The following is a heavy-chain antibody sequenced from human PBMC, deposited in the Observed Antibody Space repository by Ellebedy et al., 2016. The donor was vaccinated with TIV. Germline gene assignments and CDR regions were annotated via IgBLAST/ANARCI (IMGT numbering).Heavy chain of an antibody. Sequence: GGSLRLSXAASGFTFSSYSMNWVRQAPGKGLEWVSSISSSSSYIYYADSVKGRFTISRDNAKNSLYLQMNSLRAEDTAVYYCARGVGATNFDYWGQGTLVTVSS. D-gene: IGHD1-26*01. J-gene: IGHJ4*02. CDR3: ARGVGATNFDY. V-gene: IGHV3-21*01. CDR1: GFTFSSYS. CDR2: ISSSSSYI.